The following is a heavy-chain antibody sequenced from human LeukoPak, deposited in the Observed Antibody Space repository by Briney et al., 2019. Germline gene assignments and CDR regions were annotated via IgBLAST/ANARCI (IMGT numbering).Heavy chain of an antibody. J-gene: IGHJ4*02. Sequence: GGSLRLSCAASGFTFSAFGMHWVRQAPGQGLEWVAFIRHHGSNGYYGDSVKDRFTISRDNSKNTLYLHMTSLRAEDTAVYYCARDDEVRTDYYGSGRNQEPFDYWGQGTLVTVSS. CDR2: IRHHGSNG. V-gene: IGHV3-30*02. CDR3: ARDDEVRTDYYGSGRNQEPFDY. CDR1: GFTFSAFG. D-gene: IGHD3-10*01.